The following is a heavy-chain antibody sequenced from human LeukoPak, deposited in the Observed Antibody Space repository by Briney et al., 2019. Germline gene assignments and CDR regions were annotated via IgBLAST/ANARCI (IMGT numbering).Heavy chain of an antibody. CDR3: ARVSRYYDILTGYHPSYYFDS. V-gene: IGHV3-7*05. CDR1: GCTFSDYW. J-gene: IGHJ4*02. CDR2: IKQDGSEK. D-gene: IGHD3-9*01. Sequence: GGSLRLSCAASGCTFSDYWVTWARQAQGKGLEWVANIKQDGSEKNHVDSVKGRFTISRDNAENSLYVQKNSLRAEDTAVYYCARVSRYYDILTGYHPSYYFDSWGQGTLVTVSS.